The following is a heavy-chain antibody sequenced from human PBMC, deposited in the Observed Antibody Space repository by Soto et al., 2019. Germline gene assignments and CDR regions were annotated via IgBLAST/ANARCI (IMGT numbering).Heavy chain of an antibody. CDR3: ATLGVMDY. V-gene: IGHV3-30*03. D-gene: IGHD3-16*01. CDR1: GFTVSSYG. Sequence: QVQLVESGGGVVQPGRSLRLSCAASGFTVSSYGMHWVRQAPGKGLEWVAVISYDGSNKYYADSVKGRFTISRDSSKNTLYLQMNSLRAEDTAVYYCATLGVMDYWGQGTLVTVSS. CDR2: ISYDGSNK. J-gene: IGHJ4*02.